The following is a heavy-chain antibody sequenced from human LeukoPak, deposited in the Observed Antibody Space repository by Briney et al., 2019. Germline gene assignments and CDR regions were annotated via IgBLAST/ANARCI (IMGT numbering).Heavy chain of an antibody. D-gene: IGHD2-21*01. CDR3: ARALQGYYFDY. V-gene: IGHV4-34*01. CDR2: INHSGST. CDR1: GESFSGYY. J-gene: IGHJ4*02. Sequence: ASETLSLTCAVYGESFSGYYWSWIRQPPGKGLEWIGEINHSGSTNYNPSLKSRVTISVDTSKNQFSLNLSSVTAADTAVYYCARALQGYYFDYWGQGTLVTVSS.